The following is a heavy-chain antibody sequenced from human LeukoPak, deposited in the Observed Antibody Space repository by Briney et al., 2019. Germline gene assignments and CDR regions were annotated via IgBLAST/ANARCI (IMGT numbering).Heavy chain of an antibody. CDR3: ARGGGKKGDYDFWSGYLNNWFDP. CDR2: MNPNGGNT. D-gene: IGHD3-3*01. Sequence: ASVKVSCKASGYTFTSYDINWVRQATGQGLEWMGWMNPNGGNTGYVQKFQGRVTMTRNTSISTAYMELSSLRSEDTAVYYCARGGGKKGDYDFWSGYLNNWFDPWGQGTLVTVSS. V-gene: IGHV1-8*01. CDR1: GYTFTSYD. J-gene: IGHJ5*02.